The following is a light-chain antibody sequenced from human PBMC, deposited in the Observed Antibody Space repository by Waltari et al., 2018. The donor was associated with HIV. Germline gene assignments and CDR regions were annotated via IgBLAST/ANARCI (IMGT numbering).Light chain of an antibody. J-gene: IGLJ1*01. CDR1: SSDVGGYDY. Sequence: QSALTQPASVSGSPGQSINISCTGTSSDVGGYDYVSWYQQHPGKAPKLIIYDVSDRPAGVSNRFSGAKARNTASLTISGRQAEDEADYYGSSYTSSSPSYVFATGTKVTVV. V-gene: IGLV2-14*03. CDR2: DVS. CDR3: SSYTSSSPSYV.